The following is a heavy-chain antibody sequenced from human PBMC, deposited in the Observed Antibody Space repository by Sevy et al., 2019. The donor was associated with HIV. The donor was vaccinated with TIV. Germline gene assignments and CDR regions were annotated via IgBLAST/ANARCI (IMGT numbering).Heavy chain of an antibody. CDR1: GFTFSSYG. CDR2: ISYDAKNR. Sequence: GGSLRLSCAASGFTFSSYGMHWVRQAPGKGLEWVAVISYDAKNRYYADSVKGRFTISRDNSKNTLYLQMNSLRPEDTAVYYCAREMATSTSSDYWGQGTLVTVSS. V-gene: IGHV3-30*03. CDR3: AREMATSTSSDY. J-gene: IGHJ4*02.